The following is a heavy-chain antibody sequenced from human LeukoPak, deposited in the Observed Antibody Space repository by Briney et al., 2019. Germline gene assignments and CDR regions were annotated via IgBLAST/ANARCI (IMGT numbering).Heavy chain of an antibody. V-gene: IGHV3-33*01. CDR2: IWYDGSKK. CDR1: GFTFSSYG. Sequence: GGSLRLSCAASGFTFSSYGMHWVRQAPGKGLEWVAVIWYDGSKKYYADSVKGRFTISRDNSKSTLYLQVNSLRAEDTAVYYCARYDTRRSDYWGQGTLVTVSS. CDR3: ARYDTRRSDY. D-gene: IGHD1-1*01. J-gene: IGHJ4*01.